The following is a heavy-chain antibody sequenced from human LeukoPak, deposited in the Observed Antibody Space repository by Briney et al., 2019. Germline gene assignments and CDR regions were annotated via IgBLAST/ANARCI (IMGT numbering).Heavy chain of an antibody. V-gene: IGHV1-18*04. CDR3: ARDLFAWGYGYVGPFDY. J-gene: IGHJ4*02. CDR1: GYTFSSNG. CDR2: INDYDDNT. Sequence: ASVKASCKACGYTFSSNGIIWGRQAPGQGLEWRVRINDYDDNTNYAQRIELRVTMTTETSTSTGYMEVRRLTSEERVVYYCARDLFAWGYGYVGPFDYWGQGTLVTVSS. D-gene: IGHD5-18*01.